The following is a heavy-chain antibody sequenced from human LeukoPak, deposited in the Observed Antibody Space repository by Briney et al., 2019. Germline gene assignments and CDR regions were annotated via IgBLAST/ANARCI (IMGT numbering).Heavy chain of an antibody. CDR1: GLTFSSYS. CDR2: ISSSSSTI. D-gene: IGHD4-17*01. CDR3: AIDYGDYNFDY. Sequence: GGSLRLSCAASGLTFSSYSMNWVRQAPGKGLEWVSYISSSSSTIYYADSVKGRFTISRDNAKNSLYLQMNSLRAEDTAVYYCAIDYGDYNFDYWGQGTLVTVSS. V-gene: IGHV3-48*01. J-gene: IGHJ4*02.